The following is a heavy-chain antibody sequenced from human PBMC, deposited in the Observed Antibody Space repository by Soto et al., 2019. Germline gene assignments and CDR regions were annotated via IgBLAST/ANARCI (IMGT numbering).Heavy chain of an antibody. D-gene: IGHD5-18*01. CDR1: GGSISSGDYY. CDR2: IYYSGST. J-gene: IGHJ5*02. V-gene: IGHV4-30-4*01. Sequence: PSETLSLTCTVSGGSISSGDYYWSWIRQPPGKGLEWIGYIYYSGSTYYNPSLKSRVTISVDTSKNQFSLKLSSVTAADTAVYYCARGDTAMVGNWFDPWGQGTLETVSS. CDR3: ARGDTAMVGNWFDP.